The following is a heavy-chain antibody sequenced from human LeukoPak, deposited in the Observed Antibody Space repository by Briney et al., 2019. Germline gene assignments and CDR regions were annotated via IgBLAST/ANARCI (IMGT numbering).Heavy chain of an antibody. CDR1: GGSFSSSY. J-gene: IGHJ6*04. D-gene: IGHD3-9*01. CDR3: ASCPLRYLNWCCEGMDV. V-gene: IGHV4-59*01. CDR2: IFYTGGT. Sequence: PSETLSLTCTVSGGSFSSSYWSWIRQPPGKGLEWIGYIFYTGGTNYNPSLKSRVTISVDTSKNQFSLELTSMTAADTAVYYCASCPLRYLNWCCEGMDVWGKGTTVSSSS.